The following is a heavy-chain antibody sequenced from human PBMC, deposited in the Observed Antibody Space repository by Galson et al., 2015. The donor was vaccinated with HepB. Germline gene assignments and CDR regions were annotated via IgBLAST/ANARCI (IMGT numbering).Heavy chain of an antibody. CDR3: ARGIVGAIPYDAFDI. J-gene: IGHJ3*02. CDR2: IIPIFGTA. D-gene: IGHD1-26*01. V-gene: IGHV1-69*06. Sequence: SVKVSCKASGGTFSSYAISWVRQAPGQGLEWMGGIIPIFGTANYAQKFQGRVTITADKSTSTAYMELSSLRSEGTAVYYCARGIVGAIPYDAFDIWGQGTMVTVSS. CDR1: GGTFSSYA.